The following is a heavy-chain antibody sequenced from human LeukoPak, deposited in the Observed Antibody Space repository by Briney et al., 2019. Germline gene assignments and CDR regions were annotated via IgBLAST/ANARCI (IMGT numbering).Heavy chain of an antibody. V-gene: IGHV4-4*09. Sequence: SETLSLTCTVSGGSISSYYWSWIRQPPGKGLEWIGYIYTSGSTNYNPSLKSRVTISVDTSKNQFSLKLSSVTAADTAVYYCAIADDSSGYYDYWGQGTLVTVSS. CDR3: AIADDSSGYYDY. D-gene: IGHD3-22*01. CDR2: IYTSGST. CDR1: GGSISSYY. J-gene: IGHJ4*02.